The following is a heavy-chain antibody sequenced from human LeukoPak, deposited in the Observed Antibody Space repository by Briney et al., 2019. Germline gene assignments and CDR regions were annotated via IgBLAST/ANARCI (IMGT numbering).Heavy chain of an antibody. V-gene: IGHV1-2*02. Sequence: ASVKVSCKASGYTFTDYYMHWVRQAPGQGLEWMGWIIPNSGDTNYAQKFQGRVTMTRDTSISTAYMELSRLRADDTAVFYCARDTRGVWFGELSGAFDIWGQGTMVTVSS. CDR1: GYTFTDYY. CDR2: IIPNSGDT. D-gene: IGHD3-10*01. J-gene: IGHJ3*02. CDR3: ARDTRGVWFGELSGAFDI.